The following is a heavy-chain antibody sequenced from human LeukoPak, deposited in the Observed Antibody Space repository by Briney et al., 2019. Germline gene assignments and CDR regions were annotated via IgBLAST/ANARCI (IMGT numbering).Heavy chain of an antibody. CDR2: INHSGST. Sequence: SETLSLTCAVYGGSFSGYYWSWIRQPPGKGLEWIGEINHSGSTNYNPSLKSRVTISVDTSKNQFSLKLSSVTAADTAVYYCARGYSGSYGRFDYWGQGTLVTVSS. V-gene: IGHV4-34*01. CDR3: ARGYSGSYGRFDY. CDR1: GGSFSGYY. J-gene: IGHJ4*02. D-gene: IGHD1-26*01.